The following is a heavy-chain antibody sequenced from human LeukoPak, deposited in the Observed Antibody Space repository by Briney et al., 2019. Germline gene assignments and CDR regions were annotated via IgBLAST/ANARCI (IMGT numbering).Heavy chain of an antibody. J-gene: IGHJ4*02. CDR3: ARDTESYFDY. V-gene: IGHV3-30-3*01. D-gene: IGHD1-14*01. Sequence: PGGSLRLSCAASGFTFSSYAMHWVRQAPGKGLEWVAVISYDGSNKYYADSVKGRFTISRDNSKNTLYLQMNSLRAEDTAVYYCARDTESYFDYWGRGTLVTVSS. CDR2: ISYDGSNK. CDR1: GFTFSSYA.